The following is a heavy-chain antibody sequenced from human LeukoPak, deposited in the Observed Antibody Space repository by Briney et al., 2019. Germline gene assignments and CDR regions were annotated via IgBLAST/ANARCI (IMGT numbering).Heavy chain of an antibody. CDR1: GFTFSSYA. J-gene: IGHJ4*02. CDR2: ISYDGSNK. D-gene: IGHD2-15*01. V-gene: IGHV3-30-3*01. CDR3: ARDPAVAATHFDY. Sequence: GGSLRLSCAASGFTFSSYAMHWVRQAPGKGLEWVAVISYDGSNKCYADSVKGRFTISRDNSKNTLYLQMNSLRAEDTTVYYCARDPAVAATHFDYWGQGTLVTVSS.